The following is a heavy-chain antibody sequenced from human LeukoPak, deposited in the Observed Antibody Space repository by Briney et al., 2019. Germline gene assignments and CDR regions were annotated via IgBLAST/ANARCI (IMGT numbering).Heavy chain of an antibody. Sequence: ASVRVSCKASAYTFTSYDINWVRQATGQGLEWLGYINPNSGVTSYGRKFQGRVRVTIDTSISNAYMELRSLRSEDTAIYYCARELRRDDFWGQGTLVTVSS. CDR2: INPNSGVT. V-gene: IGHV1-8*01. CDR3: ARELRRDDF. J-gene: IGHJ4*02. D-gene: IGHD5-24*01. CDR1: AYTFTSYD.